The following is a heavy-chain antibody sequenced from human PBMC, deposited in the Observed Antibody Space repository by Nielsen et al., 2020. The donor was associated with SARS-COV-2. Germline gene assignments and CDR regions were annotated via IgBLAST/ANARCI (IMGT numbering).Heavy chain of an antibody. CDR2: ISAYNGNT. CDR3: ARPTISRDGMDV. Sequence: ASVKVSCKASGYTFTSYDINWVRQATGQGLEWMGWISAYNGNTNYAQKLQGRVTMTTDTSTSTVYMELRSLRSDDTAVYYCARPTISRDGMDVWGQGTTVTVSS. J-gene: IGHJ6*02. V-gene: IGHV1-18*01. D-gene: IGHD3-3*01. CDR1: GYTFTSYD.